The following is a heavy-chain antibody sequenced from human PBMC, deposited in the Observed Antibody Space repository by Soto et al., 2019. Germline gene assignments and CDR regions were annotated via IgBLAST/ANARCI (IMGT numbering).Heavy chain of an antibody. J-gene: IGHJ5*02. D-gene: IGHD2-15*01. CDR3: AKDGAPIVVVVAATPYNWFDP. Sequence: GGSLRLSCAASGFTFSSYAMSWVRQAPGKGLEWVSAISGSGGSTYYADSVKGRFTISRDNSKNTLYLQMNSLRAEDTSVYYCAKDGAPIVVVVAATPYNWFDPWGQGTLVTVSS. CDR2: ISGSGGST. V-gene: IGHV3-23*01. CDR1: GFTFSSYA.